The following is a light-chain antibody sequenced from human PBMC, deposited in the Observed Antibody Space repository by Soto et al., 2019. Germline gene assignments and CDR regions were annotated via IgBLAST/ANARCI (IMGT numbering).Light chain of an antibody. J-gene: IGKJ1*01. CDR3: QQYNNYPRT. Sequence: DIQMTQSPSTLSASLGDRVSITCRASQSISTWLAWYQQKPGKAPKLLIYKASGLNSGVPSRFSGSGSGTEFTLTISSLQPDDFATYYCQQYNNYPRTFGQGTKVDI. CDR2: KAS. CDR1: QSISTW. V-gene: IGKV1-5*03.